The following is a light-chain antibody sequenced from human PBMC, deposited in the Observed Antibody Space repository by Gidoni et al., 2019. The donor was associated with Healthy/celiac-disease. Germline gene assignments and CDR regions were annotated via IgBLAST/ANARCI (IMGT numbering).Light chain of an antibody. CDR3: SSYTSSSTVV. CDR2: EVS. V-gene: IGLV2-14*01. CDR1: SSAVGGYHY. Sequence: QSALTQPASVSGSPGQSITISCTGTSSAVGGYHYVSWYQQHPGKAPKLMIYEVSNRPSGVSNRFSCSKSGNTASLTISVLQAEDEADYYCSSYTSSSTVVFGGGTKLTVL. J-gene: IGLJ2*01.